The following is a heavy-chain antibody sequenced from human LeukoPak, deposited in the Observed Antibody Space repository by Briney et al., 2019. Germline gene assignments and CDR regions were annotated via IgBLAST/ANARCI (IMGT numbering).Heavy chain of an antibody. CDR3: ARVDYYDSSGYYTFDY. D-gene: IGHD3-22*01. J-gene: IGHJ4*02. Sequence: SVKVSCKASGGTFSSYAISWVRQAPGQGLEWMGGIIPIFGTVNYAQKFQGRVTITADESTSTAYMELSSLRSEDTAVYYCARVDYYDSSGYYTFDYWGQGTLDTVSS. V-gene: IGHV1-69*13. CDR2: IIPIFGTV. CDR1: GGTFSSYA.